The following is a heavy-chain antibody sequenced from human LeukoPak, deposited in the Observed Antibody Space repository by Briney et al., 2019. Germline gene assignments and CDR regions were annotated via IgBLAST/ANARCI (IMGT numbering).Heavy chain of an antibody. CDR2: VYYSGST. V-gene: IGHV4-61*01. D-gene: IGHD2-21*02. CDR1: GGSVSSNTYY. Sequence: SETLSLTCTVSGGSVSSNTYYWSWIRQPPGKGLEWTGYVYYSGSTGYNPSLKSRVSILVDTSKNQFSLKLSSVTAADTAVYYCARCARYCGGDCYPDGFDIWGQGTMVTVSS. J-gene: IGHJ3*02. CDR3: ARCARYCGGDCYPDGFDI.